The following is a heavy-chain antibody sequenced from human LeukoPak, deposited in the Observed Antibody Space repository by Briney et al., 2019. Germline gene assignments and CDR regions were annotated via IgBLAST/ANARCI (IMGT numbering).Heavy chain of an antibody. V-gene: IGHV3-9*03. J-gene: IGHJ6*03. CDR1: GFTFDDYA. CDR3: AKDIAPLPLYYMDA. Sequence: GGSLRLSCAASGFTFDDYAMHWVRQAPGKGLEWVSGISWNSGSIGYADSVKGRFTISRDNAKNSLYLQMNSLRAEDMAFYYCAKDIAPLPLYYMDAWGKGTTVTVSS. CDR2: ISWNSGSI.